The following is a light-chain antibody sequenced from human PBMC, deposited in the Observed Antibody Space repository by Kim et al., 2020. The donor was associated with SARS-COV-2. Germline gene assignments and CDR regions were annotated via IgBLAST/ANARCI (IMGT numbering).Light chain of an antibody. CDR3: QQYNYWPIT. J-gene: IGKJ5*01. CDR1: QTVSGN. V-gene: IGKV3-15*01. Sequence: GSPGDRATLSCRASQTVSGNLAWYQQKPGQPPRLLIYGASTRATGIPARFSGSGSGTEFTLTISSLQSEDFAVYYCQQYNYWPITFGQGTRLEIK. CDR2: GAS.